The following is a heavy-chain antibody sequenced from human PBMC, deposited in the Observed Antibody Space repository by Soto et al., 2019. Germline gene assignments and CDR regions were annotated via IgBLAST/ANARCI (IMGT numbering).Heavy chain of an antibody. CDR2: IYYSGST. J-gene: IGHJ6*02. Sequence: SETLSLTCTVSGGSSSSGGYYWSWIRQHPGKGLEWIGYIYYSGSTYYNPSLKSRVTISVDTSKNQFSLKLGSVTAADTAVYYCARVSRFYYGSGRSYYYYGMDVWGQGTTVTVS. V-gene: IGHV4-31*03. CDR1: GGSSSSGGYY. CDR3: ARVSRFYYGSGRSYYYYGMDV. D-gene: IGHD3-10*01.